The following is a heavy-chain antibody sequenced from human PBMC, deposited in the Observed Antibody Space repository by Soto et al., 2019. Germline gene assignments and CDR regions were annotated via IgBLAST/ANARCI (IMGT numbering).Heavy chain of an antibody. CDR3: AKVGMATVGPNYFDY. Sequence: GGSLRLSCAATGFTFSSYAMSWVRQAPGKGLEWVSAISGSGGSTYYADSVKGRFTISRDNSKNTLYLQMNSLRAEDTAVYYCAKVGMATVGPNYFDYWGQGTLVTVSS. CDR1: GFTFSSYA. D-gene: IGHD4-4*01. V-gene: IGHV3-23*01. J-gene: IGHJ4*02. CDR2: ISGSGGST.